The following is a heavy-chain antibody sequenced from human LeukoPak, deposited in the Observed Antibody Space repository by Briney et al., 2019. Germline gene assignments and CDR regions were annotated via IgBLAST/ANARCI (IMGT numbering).Heavy chain of an antibody. CDR2: IYYSGST. CDR3: ARGAFDCSSTSCYLYYYYMDV. D-gene: IGHD2-2*01. CDR1: GGSISSGDYY. V-gene: IGHV4-30-4*08. Sequence: SENLSLNCTVSGGSISSGDYYWSWIRQPPGKGLEWIGYIYYSGSTYYNPSLKSRATISVDTSKNQFSLKLSSVTAADTAVYYCARGAFDCSSTSCYLYYYYMDVWGKGTTVTVSS. J-gene: IGHJ6*03.